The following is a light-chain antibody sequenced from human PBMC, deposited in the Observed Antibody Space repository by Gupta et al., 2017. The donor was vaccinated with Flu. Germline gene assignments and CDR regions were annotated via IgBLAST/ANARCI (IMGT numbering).Light chain of an antibody. Sequence: PSTLAVSQAERATSTGRASQSVSSNVAWDQQRVGQAPRLLIYGASTRATGVPARFGGSGSGTEFTLTISSVQSEDFAVYYCQQDHKWPRTFGQGTKVEVK. CDR2: GAS. CDR1: QSVSSN. V-gene: IGKV3-15*01. J-gene: IGKJ1*01. CDR3: QQDHKWPRT.